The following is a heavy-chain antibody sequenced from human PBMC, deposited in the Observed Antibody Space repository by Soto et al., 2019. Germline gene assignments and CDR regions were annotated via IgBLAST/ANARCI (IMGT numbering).Heavy chain of an antibody. Sequence: SETLSLTCTVSGGSISSYYWSWIRQPPVNGLEWIGYIYYSGSTNYNPSLKSRVTISVDTSKNQFSLKLSSVTAADTAVYYCAGSGYLDWPGSDFDIWGQGTMVTVSS. D-gene: IGHD3-9*01. CDR2: IYYSGST. V-gene: IGHV4-59*01. CDR1: GGSISSYY. CDR3: AGSGYLDWPGSDFDI. J-gene: IGHJ3*02.